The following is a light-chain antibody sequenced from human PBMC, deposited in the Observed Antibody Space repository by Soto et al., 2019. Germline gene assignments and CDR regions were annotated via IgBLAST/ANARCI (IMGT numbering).Light chain of an antibody. CDR3: QHADSFPLIT. V-gene: IGKV1-12*01. J-gene: IGKJ5*01. Sequence: DIQMTQSPSSVSASVGDRVTITCRSSEDISTWLAWYQQKPGKAPKLLIYAASSLQSGVPSRFSGSGSGTDFTLTISILQPEDFATYYCQHADSFPLITFGQGTRLEIK. CDR1: EDISTW. CDR2: AAS.